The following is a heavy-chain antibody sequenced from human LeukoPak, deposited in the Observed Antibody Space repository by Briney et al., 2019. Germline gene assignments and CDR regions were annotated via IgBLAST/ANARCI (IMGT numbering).Heavy chain of an antibody. J-gene: IGHJ3*02. D-gene: IGHD3-3*01. V-gene: IGHV4-34*09. CDR2: INHSGST. CDR1: GGSFSGYY. CDR3: ARGAPNYDFWIDAFDI. Sequence: PSETLSLTCAVYGGSFSGYYWSWIRQPPGKGLEWIGEINHSGSTYYNPSLKSRVTISVDTSKNQFSLKLSSVTAADTAVYYCARGAPNYDFWIDAFDIWGQGTMVTVSS.